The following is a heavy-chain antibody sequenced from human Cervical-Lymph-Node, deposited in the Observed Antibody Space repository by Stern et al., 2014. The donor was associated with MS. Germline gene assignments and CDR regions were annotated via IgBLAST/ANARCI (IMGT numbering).Heavy chain of an antibody. J-gene: IGHJ4*02. CDR1: GYTLTDLS. V-gene: IGHV1-24*01. D-gene: IGHD4-11*01. CDR3: ATASHDYSNLNFDF. Sequence: QDQLVQSGVEVKKPGASVKVSCKLSGYTLTDLSMHWVRQAPGKGLESMGGFDPEDGETIYAQKFQGRVTMTEDTSTDTAYMELSSLRSEDTAVYYCATASHDYSNLNFDFWGQGTLVTVSS. CDR2: FDPEDGET.